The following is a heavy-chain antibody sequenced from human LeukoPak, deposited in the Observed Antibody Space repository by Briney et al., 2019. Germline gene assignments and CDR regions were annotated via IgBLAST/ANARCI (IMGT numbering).Heavy chain of an antibody. J-gene: IGHJ4*02. V-gene: IGHV4-34*01. Sequence: KPSETLSLTCAVYGGSFSGYYWSWIRQPPGKGLEWLGEINHSGSTNYNPSLKSRVTISVDTSKNQFSLKLSSVTAADTAVYYCATPSGYSYGYSFDYWGQGTLVTVSS. D-gene: IGHD5-18*01. CDR3: ATPSGYSYGYSFDY. CDR2: INHSGST. CDR1: GGSFSGYY.